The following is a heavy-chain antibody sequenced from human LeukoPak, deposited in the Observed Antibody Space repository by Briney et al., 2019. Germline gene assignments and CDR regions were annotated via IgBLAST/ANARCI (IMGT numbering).Heavy chain of an antibody. J-gene: IGHJ4*02. Sequence: PWGSLRLSCAASGLSLSDHYMSWIRQAPGKGLQWISYISNSGDIKYYADSVKGRFTISRDNANDSLHLQMNSLRAEDTAVYYCARDRGSSANFDYWGQGTLVTVSS. CDR2: ISNSGDIK. CDR3: ARDRGSSANFDY. D-gene: IGHD6-6*01. V-gene: IGHV3-11*04. CDR1: GLSLSDHY.